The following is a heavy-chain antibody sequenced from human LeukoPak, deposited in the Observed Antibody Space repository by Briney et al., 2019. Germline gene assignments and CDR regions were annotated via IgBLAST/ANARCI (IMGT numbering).Heavy chain of an antibody. J-gene: IGHJ4*02. CDR2: ISSSSTI. CDR3: ARDGVVVTATPLDY. CDR1: GFTFSSYS. Sequence: GALRLSCAASGFTFSSYSMNWVRQAPGKGLGWVSYISSSSTIYYADSVKGRFTISRDNAKNSLYLQMNSLRAEDTAVYYCARDGVVVTATPLDYWGQGTLVTVSS. V-gene: IGHV3-48*04. D-gene: IGHD2-21*02.